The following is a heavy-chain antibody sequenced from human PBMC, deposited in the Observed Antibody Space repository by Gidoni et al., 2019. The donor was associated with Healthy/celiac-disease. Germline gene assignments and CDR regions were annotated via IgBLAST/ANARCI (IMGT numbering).Heavy chain of an antibody. V-gene: IGHV3-33*01. J-gene: IGHJ5*02. Sequence: QVQLVESGGGVVQPGRSLRLSCAASGFTFSSYGMHWVRQAPGKGLGWVAVIWYDGSNKYYADSVKGRFTISRDNSKNTLYLQMNSLRAEDTAVYYCARDLSSWFDPWGQGTLVTVSS. CDR2: IWYDGSNK. D-gene: IGHD2-2*01. CDR1: GFTFSSYG. CDR3: ARDLSSWFDP.